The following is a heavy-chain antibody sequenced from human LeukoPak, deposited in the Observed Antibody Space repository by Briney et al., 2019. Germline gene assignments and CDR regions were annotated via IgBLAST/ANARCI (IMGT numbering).Heavy chain of an antibody. CDR1: GFTFSSYW. Sequence: GGSLRLSCAASGFTFSSYWMSWVRQAPGKGLEWVANIKQDGSEKYYVDSVKGRFTISRDNAKNSLYLQMNSLRAEDMAVYYCARIKGSYCSSTSCYTSPIDYWGQGTLVTVSS. CDR3: ARIKGSYCSSTSCYTSPIDY. J-gene: IGHJ4*02. V-gene: IGHV3-7*01. D-gene: IGHD2-2*02. CDR2: IKQDGSEK.